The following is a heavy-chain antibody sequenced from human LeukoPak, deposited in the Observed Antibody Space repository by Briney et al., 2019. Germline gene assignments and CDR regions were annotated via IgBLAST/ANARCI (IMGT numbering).Heavy chain of an antibody. CDR3: ARDQYDTWSRRGNFDS. J-gene: IGHJ4*02. CDR1: GLTFGKYW. V-gene: IGHV3-7*03. Sequence: GGSLRLSCVASGLTFGKYWMSWVRQAPGKGLEWVANIKLDGSEKNYVDSVKGRFTISRDNTKNSLYLQMNSLRVEDTAVFYRARDQYDTWSRRGNFDSWGQGTLVTVSS. D-gene: IGHD3-3*01. CDR2: IKLDGSEK.